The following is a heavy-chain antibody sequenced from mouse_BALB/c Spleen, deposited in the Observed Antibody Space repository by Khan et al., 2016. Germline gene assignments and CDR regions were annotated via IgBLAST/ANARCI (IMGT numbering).Heavy chain of an antibody. CDR1: GYTFTSYW. D-gene: IGHD2-4*01. CDR3: ARSRLRRGHYYAMDY. V-gene: IGHV1-7*01. Sequence: QVQLQQSGAELAKPGASVKMSCKATGYTFTSYWMHWVKQRPGQGLEWIGYINPSTGYTEYNQKFKDKATLTADKSSSTAYMQLSSLTSEDSAVXYCARSRLRRGHYYAMDYWGQGTSVTVSS. J-gene: IGHJ4*01. CDR2: INPSTGYT.